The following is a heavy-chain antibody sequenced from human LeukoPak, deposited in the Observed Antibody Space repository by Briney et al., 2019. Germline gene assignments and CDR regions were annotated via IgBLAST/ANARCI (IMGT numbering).Heavy chain of an antibody. CDR3: ARADEWLVLFDY. CDR2: INPNSGGT. J-gene: IGHJ4*02. CDR1: GYTFTGNY. D-gene: IGHD6-19*01. Sequence: GASVEVSCKASGYTFTGNYMHWVRQAPGQGLEWMGRINPNSGGTNYAQKFQGRVTMTRDTSSSTAYMELSRLRSADTAVYYCARADEWLVLFDYWGQGTLVTVSS. V-gene: IGHV1-2*06.